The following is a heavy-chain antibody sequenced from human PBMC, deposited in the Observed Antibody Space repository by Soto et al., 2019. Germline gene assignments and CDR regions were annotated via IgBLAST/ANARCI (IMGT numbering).Heavy chain of an antibody. CDR2: IYYSGST. J-gene: IGHJ6*02. Sequence: PSETLSLTCTVSGGSISSGGYYWSWIRQHPGKGLEWIGYIYYSGSTYYNPSLKSRVTISVDTSKNQFSLKLSSVTAADTAVYYCARDGALDDFPYYYGMDVWGQGTTVTVSS. D-gene: IGHD2-21*02. V-gene: IGHV4-31*03. CDR3: ARDGALDDFPYYYGMDV. CDR1: GGSISSGGYY.